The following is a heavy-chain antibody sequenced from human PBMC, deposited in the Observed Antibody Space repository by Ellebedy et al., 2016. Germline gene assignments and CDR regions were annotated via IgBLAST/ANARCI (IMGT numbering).Heavy chain of an antibody. D-gene: IGHD6-19*01. Sequence: ASVKVSXXASGYTFTTFSITWVRQVPGQGLEWMGFVNTFSGNTKFAQKFQGRVSMTTDSSTHTAYMDLRSLRSDDTAVYYCARDLRAVAGPDYWGQGTLVTVSS. CDR2: VNTFSGNT. CDR3: ARDLRAVAGPDY. V-gene: IGHV1-18*04. J-gene: IGHJ4*02. CDR1: GYTFTTFS.